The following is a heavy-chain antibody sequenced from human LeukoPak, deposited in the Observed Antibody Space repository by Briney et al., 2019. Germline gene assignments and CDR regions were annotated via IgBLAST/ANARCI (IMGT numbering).Heavy chain of an antibody. V-gene: IGHV1-2*02. CDR1: GYTFTGYY. D-gene: IGHD5-12*01. Sequence: ASVKVSCKASGYTFTGYYMHWVRQAPGQGLEGMGWINPNSGVTKFAQRFQGRVTMTRDTSTSTAYLDLSSLRSDDTAVYYCATAVLYGGNDFDYWGQGTLVTVSS. J-gene: IGHJ4*02. CDR3: ATAVLYGGNDFDY. CDR2: INPNSGVT.